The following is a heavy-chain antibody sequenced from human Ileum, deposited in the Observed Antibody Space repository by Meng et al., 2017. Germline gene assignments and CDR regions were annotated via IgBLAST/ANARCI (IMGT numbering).Heavy chain of an antibody. CDR2: IYYSGSP. J-gene: IGHJ4*02. Sequence: QVQLQESGPGLVNPSQTLSLTCSGSGGSMRSGANYWSWIRQPPRKGLEWIGYIYYSGSPFYNPSLRSRVTISVDTSKEQFSLKLTSVTAADTAVYYCARERRHYYGSGSFDYWGQGILVTVSS. CDR3: ARERRHYYGSGSFDY. CDR1: GGSMRSGANY. D-gene: IGHD3-10*01. V-gene: IGHV4-30-4*01.